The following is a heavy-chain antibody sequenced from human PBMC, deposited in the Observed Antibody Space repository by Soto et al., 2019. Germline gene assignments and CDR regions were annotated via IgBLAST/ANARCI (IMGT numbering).Heavy chain of an antibody. CDR2: IYHSGRT. CDR1: GGSISTNNW. Sequence: QVRLQESGPGLVKPSGTLSLTCAVSGGSISTNNWWSWVRQPPGKGLEWIGEIYHSGRTNYNPSLKRRVTISVDKSKNEFSLNLNSLTAADTAVYYCAKYVSTSGHFDYWGPGTLVTVSS. D-gene: IGHD2-2*01. J-gene: IGHJ4*02. CDR3: AKYVSTSGHFDY. V-gene: IGHV4-4*02.